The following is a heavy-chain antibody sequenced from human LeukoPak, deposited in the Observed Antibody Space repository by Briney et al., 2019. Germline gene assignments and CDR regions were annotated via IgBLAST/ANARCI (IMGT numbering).Heavy chain of an antibody. CDR2: IYHSGST. D-gene: IGHD4-17*01. V-gene: IGHV4-30-2*02. Sequence: SETLSLTCAVSGGSISSGGYSWSWIRQPPGKGLEWIGYIYHSGSTYYNPSLKSRVTISVDRSKNQFSLKLSSVTAADTAVYYCARAPDGDYVFDYWGQGTLVTVSS. CDR1: GGSISSGGYS. CDR3: ARAPDGDYVFDY. J-gene: IGHJ4*02.